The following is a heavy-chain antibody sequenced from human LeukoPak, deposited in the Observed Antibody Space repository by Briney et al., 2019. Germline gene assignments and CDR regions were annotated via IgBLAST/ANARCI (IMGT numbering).Heavy chain of an antibody. D-gene: IGHD2-2*01. CDR1: GYTFTGYS. J-gene: IGHJ4*02. CDR3: ARLARGSTSSAIRNYYFDY. CDR2: INPNSGGT. V-gene: IGHV1-2*06. Sequence: ASVKVSCKASGYTFTGYSMHWVRQAPGQGLEWLGQINPNSGGTNYAQKFQGRVTMTRDTSISTAYMELSRLRSDDTAVYYCARLARGSTSSAIRNYYFDYWGQGTLVTVSS.